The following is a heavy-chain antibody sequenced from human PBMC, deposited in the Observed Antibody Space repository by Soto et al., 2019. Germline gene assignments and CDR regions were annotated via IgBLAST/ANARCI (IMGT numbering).Heavy chain of an antibody. J-gene: IGHJ6*02. CDR3: AKDHSSSSLDYYGMDV. D-gene: IGHD6-13*01. CDR2: ISYDGSNK. CDR1: GFTFSSYG. Sequence: QVQLVESGGGVVQPGRSLRLSCAASGFTFSSYGMHWVLQAPGKGLEWVAVISYDGSNKYYADSVKGRFTISRDNSKNTLYLQMNSLRAEDTAVYYCAKDHSSSSLDYYGMDVWGQGTTVTVSS. V-gene: IGHV3-30*18.